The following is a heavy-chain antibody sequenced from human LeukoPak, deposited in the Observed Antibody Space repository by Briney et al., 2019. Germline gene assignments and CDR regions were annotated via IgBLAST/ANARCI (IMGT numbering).Heavy chain of an antibody. CDR2: VSPNNGNT. CDR1: GYSFSTYG. J-gene: IGHJ4*02. V-gene: IGHV1-18*04. D-gene: IGHD5-12*01. CDR3: ARAPGRYSGYNWYFDY. Sequence: PGASVKLSCKTSGYSFSTYGIHWLRQAPGQGLEWVAWVSPNNGNTHYAQRVQGRVSMTADTPTGTASMELRSLRSDDTAVYYCARAPGRYSGYNWYFDYWGQGTLVTVSS.